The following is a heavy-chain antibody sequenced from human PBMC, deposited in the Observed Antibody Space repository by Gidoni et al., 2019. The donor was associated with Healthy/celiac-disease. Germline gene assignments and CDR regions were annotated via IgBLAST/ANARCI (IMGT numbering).Heavy chain of an antibody. J-gene: IGHJ6*03. Sequence: EVQLVESGGGLVQPGGSLRLYCAASGFTFSSYWMSWVRQAPGKGLEWVANIKQDGSEKYYVDSVKGRFTISRDNAKNSLYLQMNSLRAEDTAVYYCARDDSSGYYYYYYYMDVWGKGTTVTVSS. CDR2: IKQDGSEK. CDR3: ARDDSSGYYYYYYYMDV. V-gene: IGHV3-7*01. D-gene: IGHD3-22*01. CDR1: GFTFSSYW.